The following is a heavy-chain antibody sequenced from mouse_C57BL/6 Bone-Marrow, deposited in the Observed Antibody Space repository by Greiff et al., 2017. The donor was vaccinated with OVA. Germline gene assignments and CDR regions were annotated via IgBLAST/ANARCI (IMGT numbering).Heavy chain of an antibody. D-gene: IGHD1-1*01. CDR1: GFSLTSYG. J-gene: IGHJ4*01. Sequence: VQLQESGPGLVQPSQSLSITCTVSGFSLTSYGVHWVRQSPGKGLEWLGVIWSGGSTDYNAAFISRLSISKDNSKSHVFFKMNSLQADDTAIYYCARNPLYYYGSSYYAMDYWGQGTSVTVSS. V-gene: IGHV2-2*01. CDR2: IWSGGST. CDR3: ARNPLYYYGSSYYAMDY.